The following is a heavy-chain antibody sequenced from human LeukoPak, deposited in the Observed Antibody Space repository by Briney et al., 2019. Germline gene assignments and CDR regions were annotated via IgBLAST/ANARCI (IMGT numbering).Heavy chain of an antibody. J-gene: IGHJ4*02. CDR1: GFTFSSYG. CDR2: ISYDGSNK. Sequence: GGSLRLSCAASGFTFSSYGMHWVRQAPGKGLEWVAVISYDGSNKYYADSVKGRFTISRDNSKNTLYLQMNSLRAEDTAVYYCAKDGYSSSSACDYWGQGTLVTVSS. V-gene: IGHV3-30*18. CDR3: AKDGYSSSSACDY. D-gene: IGHD6-6*01.